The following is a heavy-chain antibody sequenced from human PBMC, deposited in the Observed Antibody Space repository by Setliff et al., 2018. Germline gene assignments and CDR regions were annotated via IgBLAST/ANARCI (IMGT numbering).Heavy chain of an antibody. J-gene: IGHJ3*02. CDR2: IIPVIDTT. CDR3: ARGRDGYNANAYEI. D-gene: IGHD5-12*01. V-gene: IGHV1-69*11. CDR1: GYTFTNYG. Sequence: GASVKVSCKASGYTFTNYGISWVRQAPGQGLEWMGRIIPVIDTTDYAENFQGRVTFTADESTKTAYMDLRSLRSEDTAIYYCARGRDGYNANAYEIWGQGTMVTVSS.